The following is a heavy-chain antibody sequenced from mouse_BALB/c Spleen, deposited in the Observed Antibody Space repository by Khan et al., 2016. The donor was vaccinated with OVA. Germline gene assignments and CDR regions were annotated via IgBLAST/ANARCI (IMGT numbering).Heavy chain of an antibody. V-gene: IGHV1-77*01. Sequence: QVQLKQSGPELVKPGASVKMSCKASGYTFTDYVMNWVKQRTGQGLEWIGQIYPGSDSTYYNEKFKGKATLTADRSSSTAYMQLSSLTSEDSAVYFCARAGWDVFAYWGQGTQVTVSA. CDR3: ARAGWDVFAY. CDR2: IYPGSDST. D-gene: IGHD4-1*01. J-gene: IGHJ3*01. CDR1: GYTFTDYV.